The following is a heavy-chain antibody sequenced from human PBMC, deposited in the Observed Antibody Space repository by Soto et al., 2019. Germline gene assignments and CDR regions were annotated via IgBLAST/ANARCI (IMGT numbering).Heavy chain of an antibody. V-gene: IGHV4-61*01. CDR1: GGSVSSGSYY. Sequence: QVQLQESGPGLVKPSETLSLTCTVSGGSVSSGSYYWSWIRQPPGKGLECIGYIYYSGSTNYNPSLKSRVIISVDTSKNQFSLKLSSVTAADTAVYYCARVSSSWGLVNYFDYWGQGTLVTVSS. CDR3: ARVSSSWGLVNYFDY. D-gene: IGHD6-13*01. CDR2: IYYSGST. J-gene: IGHJ4*02.